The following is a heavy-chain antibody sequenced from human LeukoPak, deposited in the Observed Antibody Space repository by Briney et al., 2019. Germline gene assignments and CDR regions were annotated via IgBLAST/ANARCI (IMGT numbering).Heavy chain of an antibody. V-gene: IGHV5-10-1*01. D-gene: IGHD3-10*01. CDR3: ANSRGYTEFDY. CDR1: GYIFTSYW. J-gene: IGHJ4*02. CDR2: IDPSDSYT. Sequence: GGSLKISCNGSGYIFTSYWSSWVGQMPGKGLEWMGRIDPSDSYTNYSPSFQGHVTISADKSISTAYLQWSSLKASDTAMYYCANSRGYTEFDYWGQGTLVTVSS.